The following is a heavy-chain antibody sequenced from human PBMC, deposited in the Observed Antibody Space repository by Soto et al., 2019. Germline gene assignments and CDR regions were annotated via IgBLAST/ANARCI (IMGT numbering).Heavy chain of an antibody. J-gene: IGHJ4*02. Sequence: QVQLQQWGAGLLKPSETLSLTCAVYGGSFSGYYWSWIRQPPGKVLEWIGEINHSGSTNYNPSLTSRDTISVDTAKNQFSLKLISVTAADTAVYYCARWTSCRYDYVWGSYRYSVGGVDYWGQGTLVTVSS. D-gene: IGHD3-16*02. V-gene: IGHV4-34*01. CDR3: ARWTSCRYDYVWGSYRYSVGGVDY. CDR1: GGSFSGYY. CDR2: INHSGST.